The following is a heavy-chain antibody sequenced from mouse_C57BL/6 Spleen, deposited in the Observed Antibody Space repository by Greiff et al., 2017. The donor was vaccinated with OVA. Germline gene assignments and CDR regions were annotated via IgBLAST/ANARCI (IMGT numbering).Heavy chain of an antibody. J-gene: IGHJ4*01. CDR1: GYTFTDYY. D-gene: IGHD2-1*01. V-gene: IGHV1-76*01. Sequence: VNVVESGAELVRPGASVKLSCKASGYTFTDYYINWVKQRPGQGLEWIARIYPGSGNTYYNEKFKGKATLTAEKSSSTAYMQLSSLTSEDSAVYFCARGALYYGNYEDYAMDYWGQGTSVTVSS. CDR3: ARGALYYGNYEDYAMDY. CDR2: IYPGSGNT.